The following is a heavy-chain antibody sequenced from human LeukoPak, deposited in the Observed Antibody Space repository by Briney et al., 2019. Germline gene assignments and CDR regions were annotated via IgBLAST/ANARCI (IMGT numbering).Heavy chain of an antibody. CDR3: ARGRGEIAARYYYYMDV. J-gene: IGHJ6*03. V-gene: IGHV4-30-4*01. Sequence: PSETLSLTCTVSGGSISSGDYYWSWIRQPPGKGLEWIAYMYYSGGTYYNPSLKSRVTISVDTSKNQFSLKLSSVTAADTAVYYCARGRGEIAARYYYYMDVWGKGTTVTVSS. CDR1: GGSISSGDYY. CDR2: MYYSGGT. D-gene: IGHD6-6*01.